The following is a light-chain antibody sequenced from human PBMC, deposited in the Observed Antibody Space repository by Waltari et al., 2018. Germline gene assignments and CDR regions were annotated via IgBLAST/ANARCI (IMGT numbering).Light chain of an antibody. CDR2: EDN. Sequence: QSALTQPASVSGSPGQSITISCTGISRDVWRHNLVSWYHHHPGKAPKLIIYEDNKRPSGVSNRFSGSKSGTTASLTVSELQTDDEADYYCCSYVGGSTWVFGGGTKLTVL. J-gene: IGLJ3*02. CDR3: CSYVGGSTWV. CDR1: SRDVWRHNL. V-gene: IGLV2-23*01.